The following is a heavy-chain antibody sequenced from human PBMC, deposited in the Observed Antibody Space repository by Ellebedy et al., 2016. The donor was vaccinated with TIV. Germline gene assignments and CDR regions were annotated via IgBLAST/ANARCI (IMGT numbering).Heavy chain of an antibody. CDR3: TQVSGGYCSGGSCYSGY. D-gene: IGHD2-15*01. J-gene: IGHJ4*02. CDR1: GFTFSNAW. CDR2: IKSKTDGGTT. V-gene: IGHV3-15*07. Sequence: GESLKISCAASGFTFSNAWMNWVRQAPGKGLEWVGRIKSKTDGGTTDYAAPVKGRFTISRDDSKNTLYLQMNSLKTEDTAVYYCTQVSGGYCSGGSCYSGYWGQGTLVTVS.